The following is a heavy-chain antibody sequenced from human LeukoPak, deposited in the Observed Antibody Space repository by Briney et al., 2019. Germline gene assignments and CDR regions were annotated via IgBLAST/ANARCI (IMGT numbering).Heavy chain of an antibody. CDR2: IYPGDSDT. CDR1: GYSFTSYW. Sequence: GESLKISCKGSGYSFTSYWIGWVRQMPGKDLEWMGIIYPGDSDTRYSPPFQGQVTISADKSISTAYLQWSSLKASDTAMYYCARLVAVAGNDAFDIWGQGTMVTVSS. V-gene: IGHV5-51*01. CDR3: ARLVAVAGNDAFDI. D-gene: IGHD6-19*01. J-gene: IGHJ3*02.